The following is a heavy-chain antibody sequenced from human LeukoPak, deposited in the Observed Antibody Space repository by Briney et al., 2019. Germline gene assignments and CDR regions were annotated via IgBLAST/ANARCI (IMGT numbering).Heavy chain of an antibody. CDR1: GFTFSNYW. CDR3: ARIRGDYYLDY. V-gene: IGHV3-7*01. J-gene: IGHJ4*02. Sequence: GGSLRLSCAASGFTFSNYWMSWVRQAPGKGLEWVANIKQDGSEKYYVNSVKGRFTISRDNAKNSLYLQMSSLRAEDTAVYYCARIRGDYYLDYWGQGTLVTVSS. CDR2: IKQDGSEK. D-gene: IGHD3-16*01.